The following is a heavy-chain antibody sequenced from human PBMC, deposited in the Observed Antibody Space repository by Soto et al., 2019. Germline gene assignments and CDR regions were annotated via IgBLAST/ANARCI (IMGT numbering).Heavy chain of an antibody. V-gene: IGHV3-48*01. CDR2: ISSSSSTI. D-gene: IGHD1-26*01. J-gene: IGHJ3*01. CDR3: ARGRRSGRDAFDF. CDR1: GFTFSSYS. Sequence: EVQLVESGGGLVQPGGSLRLSCAASGFTFSSYSMNWVRQAPGKGLEWVSYISSSSSTIYYADSVKGRFTISRDNAENSPYLQMNSLRAEDTAVYYCARGRRSGRDAFDFWGQGTMVTVSS.